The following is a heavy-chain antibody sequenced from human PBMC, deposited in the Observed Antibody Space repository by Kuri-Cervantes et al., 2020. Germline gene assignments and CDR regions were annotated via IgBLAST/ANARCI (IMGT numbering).Heavy chain of an antibody. J-gene: IGHJ5*02. CDR1: GYAFTDFW. D-gene: IGHD5/OR15-5a*01. CDR3: ARGTLPISRLRGVASSSFDP. Sequence: ASVKVSCKASGYAFTDFWVHWVRQATGQGLEWMGWMNPNSGDTGYVQKFQGRVTMTRDTSISTAYMELSRLRSDDTAVYYCARGTLPISRLRGVASSSFDPWGQGTLVTVSS. V-gene: IGHV1-2*02. CDR2: MNPNSGDT.